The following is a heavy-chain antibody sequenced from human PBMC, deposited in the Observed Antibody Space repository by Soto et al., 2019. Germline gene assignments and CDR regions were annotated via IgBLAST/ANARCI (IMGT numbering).Heavy chain of an antibody. Sequence: QVQLVQSGAEVKKPGASVKVSCKASGYTFTNFAMHWVRQAPGQRLEWMGWINTYNGNTEYSQKFQGRVTFTRDTSASTAYMELSRLRSEDTAVYYCAGDLWVVGAADKFDYWGQGTLVTVSS. CDR3: AGDLWVVGAADKFDY. D-gene: IGHD1-26*01. V-gene: IGHV1-3*04. CDR1: GYTFTNFA. CDR2: INTYNGNT. J-gene: IGHJ4*02.